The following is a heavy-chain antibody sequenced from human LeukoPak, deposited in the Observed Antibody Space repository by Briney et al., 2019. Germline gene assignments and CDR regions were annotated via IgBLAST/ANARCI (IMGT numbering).Heavy chain of an antibody. J-gene: IGHJ4*02. CDR2: IYYSGST. CDR1: GGSISSGGYY. CDR3: AGSTVIAKDYFDY. D-gene: IGHD4-17*01. Sequence: ASQTLSLTCTVSGGSISSGGYYWSWIRQHPGKGLEWIGYIYYSGSTYYNPSLKSRVTISVDTSKNQFSLKLSSVTAADTAVYYCAGSTVIAKDYFDYWGQGTLVTVSS. V-gene: IGHV4-30-4*08.